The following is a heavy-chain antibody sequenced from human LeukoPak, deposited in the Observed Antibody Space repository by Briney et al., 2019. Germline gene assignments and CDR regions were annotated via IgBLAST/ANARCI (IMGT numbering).Heavy chain of an antibody. CDR3: ARDPVEWFGELLSNWFDP. Sequence: PGGSLRLSCAASGFTFSSYSMNWVRQAPGKGLEWVSSISSSSSYIYYADSVKGRFTISRDNAKNSLYLQMNSLRAEDTAVYYCARDPVEWFGELLSNWFDPWGQGTLVTVSS. V-gene: IGHV3-21*01. CDR1: GFTFSSYS. J-gene: IGHJ5*02. CDR2: ISSSSSYI. D-gene: IGHD3-10*01.